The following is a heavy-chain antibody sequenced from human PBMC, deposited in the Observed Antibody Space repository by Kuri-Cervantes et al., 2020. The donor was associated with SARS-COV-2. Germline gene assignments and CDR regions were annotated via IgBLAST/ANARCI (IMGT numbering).Heavy chain of an antibody. CDR1: GFTFSSYA. V-gene: IGHV3-30*18. CDR2: ISYDGSNK. D-gene: IGHD4-11*01. J-gene: IGHJ3*02. Sequence: GESLKISCAASGFTFSSYAMHWVRQAPGKGLEWVAVISYDGSNKYYADSVKGRFTISRDNSKNTLYLQMNSLRAEDTAVYHCAKLGYSSTDAFDIWGQGTMVTVSS. CDR3: AKLGYSSTDAFDI.